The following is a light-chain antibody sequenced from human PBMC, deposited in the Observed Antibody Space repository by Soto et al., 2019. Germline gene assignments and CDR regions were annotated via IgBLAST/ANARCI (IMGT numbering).Light chain of an antibody. CDR2: RAS. V-gene: IGKV3-20*01. J-gene: IGKJ4*01. CDR1: QSVSSY. Sequence: EIVLTQSPATLSLSPVERATLSCRASQSVSSYLAWYQQKPGQAPRLLIYRASSRATGIPDRFSGSGSGTDFTLTISRVEPEDFAVYYCQQYGSSPLTFGGGTKVDNK. CDR3: QQYGSSPLT.